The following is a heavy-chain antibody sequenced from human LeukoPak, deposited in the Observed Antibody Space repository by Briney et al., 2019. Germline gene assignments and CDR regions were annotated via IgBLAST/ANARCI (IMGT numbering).Heavy chain of an antibody. Sequence: SETRSLTCNVSGGSITSYYWSWIRQPPGKGLEWIGDIYYTGRTDYNSSHKSRVTISVDTSRSQFSLKLSSVTTADTAVYYCARAPPRGVGPTHFDYWGQGILVTVSS. CDR1: GGSITSYY. J-gene: IGHJ4*02. D-gene: IGHD3-10*01. V-gene: IGHV4-59*01. CDR3: ARAPPRGVGPTHFDY. CDR2: IYYTGRT.